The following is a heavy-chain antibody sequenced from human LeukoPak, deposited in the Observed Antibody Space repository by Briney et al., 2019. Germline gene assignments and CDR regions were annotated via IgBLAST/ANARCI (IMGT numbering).Heavy chain of an antibody. CDR1: GGSISSYY. CDR3: ARSIPTFGTAVAGYHFFDF. CDR2: IYYSGST. D-gene: IGHD6-19*01. V-gene: IGHV4-59*08. Sequence: SETLSLTCTVSGGSISSYYWSWIRQPPGKGLEWIGYIYYSGSTNYNPSLRSRATISVDTSENQFSLRLISVTAADTAMYYCARSIPTFGTAVAGYHFFDFWGQGTLVTVSS. J-gene: IGHJ4*02.